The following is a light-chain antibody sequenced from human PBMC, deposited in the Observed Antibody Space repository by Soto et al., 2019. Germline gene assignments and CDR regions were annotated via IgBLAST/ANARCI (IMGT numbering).Light chain of an antibody. CDR1: QSVSSY. J-gene: IGKJ1*01. V-gene: IGKV3-11*01. Sequence: EILVTHSPATLPLSPPERPPLSGTASQSVSSYLAWYQQKPGKAPRLLIYDASSRATGIAARFSGSGSGTDFTLTISSLEPEDFAVYYCQQRNNWPQTFGQGTKVDIK. CDR2: DAS. CDR3: QQRNNWPQT.